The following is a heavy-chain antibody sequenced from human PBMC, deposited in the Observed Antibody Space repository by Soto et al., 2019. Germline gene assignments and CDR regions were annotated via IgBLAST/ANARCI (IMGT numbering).Heavy chain of an antibody. CDR3: ARGQEITGTTYYFDY. CDR2: IYTSGST. J-gene: IGHJ4*02. D-gene: IGHD1-7*01. V-gene: IGHV4-4*07. Sequence: KPSETLSLTCTVSGGSISSYYWSWIRQPAGKGLEWIGRIYTSGSTNYNPSLKSRVTMSVDTSKNQFSLKLSSVTAADTAVYYCARGQEITGTTYYFDYWGQGTPVTVS. CDR1: GGSISSYY.